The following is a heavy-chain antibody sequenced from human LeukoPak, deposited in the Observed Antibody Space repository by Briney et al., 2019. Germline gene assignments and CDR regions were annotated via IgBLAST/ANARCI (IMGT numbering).Heavy chain of an antibody. D-gene: IGHD3-16*01. V-gene: IGHV4-39*01. CDR2: IYYSGST. Sequence: SETLSLTCTVSGGSISSSSYYWGWIRQPPGKGLEWIGSIYYSGSTYYNPSLKSRVTISVDTSKNQFSLKLSSVTAADTAVYYCASYPLTYNWFDPRGQGTLVTVSS. CDR1: GGSISSSSYY. J-gene: IGHJ5*02. CDR3: ASYPLTYNWFDP.